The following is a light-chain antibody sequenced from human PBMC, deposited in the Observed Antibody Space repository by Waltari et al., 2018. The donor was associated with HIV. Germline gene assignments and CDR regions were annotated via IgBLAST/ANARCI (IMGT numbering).Light chain of an antibody. V-gene: IGLV2-14*01. Sequence: QSALTQPASVSGSPGQSITISCAGTTSDIGIFDSVSWYQQHQGRAPQLMIFGVYSRPSGVSSRFSGSKSGNTASLTISGLQAEDEANYYCCSYTAIHTLIFGGGTKLTVL. CDR3: CSYTAIHTLI. CDR1: TSDIGIFDS. J-gene: IGLJ2*01. CDR2: GVY.